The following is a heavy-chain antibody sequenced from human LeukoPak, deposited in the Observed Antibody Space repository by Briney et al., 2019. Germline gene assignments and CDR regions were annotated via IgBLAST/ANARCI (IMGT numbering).Heavy chain of an antibody. CDR1: GFTFSSYS. V-gene: IGHV3-48*01. CDR2: ISSSSSSTI. J-gene: IGHJ4*02. CDR3: ARDQWDQPLPEAGDY. D-gene: IGHD2-2*01. Sequence: GGSLRLSCAASGFTFSSYSMNWVRQAPGKGLEWVSYISSSSSSTIYYADSVKGRFTISRDNAKNSLYLQMNSLRAEDTAVYYCARDQWDQPLPEAGDYWGQGTLVTVSS.